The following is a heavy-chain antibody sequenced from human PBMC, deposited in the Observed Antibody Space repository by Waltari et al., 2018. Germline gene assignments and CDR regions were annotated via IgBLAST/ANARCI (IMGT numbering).Heavy chain of an antibody. CDR2: IRYDGSNK. CDR1: GFTFSSYG. J-gene: IGHJ4*02. Sequence: QVQLVESGGGVVQPGGSLRLSCAASGFTFSSYGMHWVRQAPGKGLEWVAFIRYDGSNKYYADSVKGRFTISRDNSKNTLYLQMNSLRAEDTAVYYCAKEMGITMIVVVPWGYYFDYWGQGTLVTVSS. D-gene: IGHD3-22*01. CDR3: AKEMGITMIVVVPWGYYFDY. V-gene: IGHV3-30*02.